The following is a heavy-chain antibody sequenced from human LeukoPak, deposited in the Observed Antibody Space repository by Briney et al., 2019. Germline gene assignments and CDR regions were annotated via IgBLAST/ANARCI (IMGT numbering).Heavy chain of an antibody. CDR3: AREEDGSGSYYNARQGFDY. Sequence: GASVKVSCKASGYTFTSYGISWVRQAPGQGLEWMGWISAYNGNTNYAQKLQGRVTMTTDTSTSTAYMELRSLRSDDTAVYYCAREEDGSGSYYNARQGFDYWGQGTLVTVSS. J-gene: IGHJ4*02. D-gene: IGHD3-10*01. CDR1: GYTFTSYG. CDR2: ISAYNGNT. V-gene: IGHV1-18*01.